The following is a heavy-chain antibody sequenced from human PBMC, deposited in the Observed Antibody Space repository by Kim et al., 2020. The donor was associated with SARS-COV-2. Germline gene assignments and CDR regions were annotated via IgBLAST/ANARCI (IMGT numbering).Heavy chain of an antibody. V-gene: IGHV1-8*01. D-gene: IGHD2-2*01. Sequence: ASVKVSCKASGYTFTSYDINWVRQATGQGLEWMGWMNPNSGNTGYVQKFQGRVTMTRNTSISTAYMELSSLRSEDTAVYYCAREKCSSTSCYDYDPWGQGTLVTVSS. J-gene: IGHJ5*02. CDR1: GYTFTSYD. CDR3: AREKCSSTSCYDYDP. CDR2: MNPNSGNT.